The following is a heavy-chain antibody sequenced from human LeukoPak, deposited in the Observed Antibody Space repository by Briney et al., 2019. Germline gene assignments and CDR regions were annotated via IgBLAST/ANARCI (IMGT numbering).Heavy chain of an antibody. CDR2: ISPSGGIT. V-gene: IGHV3-23*01. CDR1: GFTFSSLG. D-gene: IGHD3-16*01. J-gene: IGHJ1*01. CDR3: AKDDDWGRYKH. Sequence: GRSLRLSCAASGFTFSSLGMNWVRQAPGKGLEWVSGISPSGGITYYTDSVKGRFTISRDNSKNTQSLQMNSLRAEDTAVYYCAKDDDWGRYKHWGQGTLVTVSS.